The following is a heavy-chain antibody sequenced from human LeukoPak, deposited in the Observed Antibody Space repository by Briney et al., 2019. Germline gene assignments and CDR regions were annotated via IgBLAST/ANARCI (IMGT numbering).Heavy chain of an antibody. V-gene: IGHV4-59*01. J-gene: IGHJ4*02. Sequence: PAETLSLTCTVSGGSISSYYWSWIRQPPGKGLEWIGYIYSSGSTKYNPSLESRVTISIDTSKNQFSLKLSSVTAADTAVYYCARLRNYCDYWGQGTLVTVSS. D-gene: IGHD1-14*01. CDR1: GGSISSYY. CDR2: IYSSGST. CDR3: ARLRNYCDY.